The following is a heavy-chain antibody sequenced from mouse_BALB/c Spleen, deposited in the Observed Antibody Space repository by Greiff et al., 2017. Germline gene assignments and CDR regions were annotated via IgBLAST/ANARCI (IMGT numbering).Heavy chain of an antibody. CDR3: ARLRIYYYGSSWYFDY. Sequence: DVQLQESGPSLVKPSQTLSLTCSVTGDSITSGYWNWIRKFPGNKLEYMGYISYSGSTYYNPSLKSRISITRDTSKNQYYLQLNSVTTEDTATYYCARLRIYYYGSSWYFDYWGQGTTLTVSS. V-gene: IGHV3-8*02. CDR2: ISYSGST. CDR1: GDSITSGY. D-gene: IGHD1-1*01. J-gene: IGHJ2*01.